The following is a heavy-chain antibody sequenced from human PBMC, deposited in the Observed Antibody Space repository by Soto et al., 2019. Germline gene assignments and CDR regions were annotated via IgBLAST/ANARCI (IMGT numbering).Heavy chain of an antibody. J-gene: IGHJ4*02. CDR2: ISIDGKKK. Sequence: QLHLVESGGGVVQPGKSLRLSCGAPQFTLSSFTMHWVRQAPGKGREWVPIISIDGKKKFYADSVKARFTISRDNSRNTRFLQMNSLRAEDTAVYYCARGGYYTFWNGSIGTYWGQGTLFTVSS. CDR3: ARGGYYTFWNGSIGTY. V-gene: IGHV3-30*04. CDR1: QFTLSSFT. D-gene: IGHD3-3*01.